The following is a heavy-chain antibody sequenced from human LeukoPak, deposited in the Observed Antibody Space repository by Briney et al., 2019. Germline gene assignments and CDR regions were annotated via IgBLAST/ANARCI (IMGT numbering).Heavy chain of an antibody. J-gene: IGHJ3*01. CDR2: MNPTGGKT. Sequence: ASVKVSCKASGYTFTSYTSYDINWVRQASGQGLEWMGWMNPTGGKTGYAQMFQGRVTMTWSTSLNTDYMELSGLTSEDTAVYYCARGFYDSSGYSHDAFDVWGQGSMVTVSS. D-gene: IGHD3-22*01. CDR3: ARGFYDSSGYSHDAFDV. V-gene: IGHV1-8*01. CDR1: GYTFTSYTSYD.